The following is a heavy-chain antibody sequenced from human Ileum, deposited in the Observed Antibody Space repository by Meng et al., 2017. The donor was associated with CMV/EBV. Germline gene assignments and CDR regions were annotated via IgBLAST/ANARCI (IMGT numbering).Heavy chain of an antibody. CDR1: GFSLASPAEG. Sequence: GFSLASPAEGVGWIRQPPGKALEWIALLYWDGDRRLSPSLRNRLTITKDTSKNQVVLTLTNMDPADTGTYYCAHRPSTVSFYWHFDVWGRGTLVTVSS. J-gene: IGHJ2*01. V-gene: IGHV2-5*02. CDR3: AHRPSTVSFYWHFDV. CDR2: LYWDGDR. D-gene: IGHD4-17*01.